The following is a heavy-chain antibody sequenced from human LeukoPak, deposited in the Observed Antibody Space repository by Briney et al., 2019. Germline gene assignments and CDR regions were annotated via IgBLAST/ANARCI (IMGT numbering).Heavy chain of an antibody. Sequence: PSETLSLTCNVSGDSISSGGYYWMWIRQHPGKGLEWIGYIYYSGSTYYNPSLQSRVTISLDTSKNQFSLKLSSVTAADTAVYYCARVRMVRGVQLNWFDPWGQGTLVTVSS. J-gene: IGHJ5*02. V-gene: IGHV4-31*03. CDR2: IYYSGST. CDR1: GDSISSGGYY. D-gene: IGHD3-10*01. CDR3: ARVRMVRGVQLNWFDP.